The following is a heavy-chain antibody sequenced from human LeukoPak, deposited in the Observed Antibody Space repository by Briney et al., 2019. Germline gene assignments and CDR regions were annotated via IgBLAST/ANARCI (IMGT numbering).Heavy chain of an antibody. J-gene: IGHJ4*02. CDR3: ARHAIGGYSYGYPFDY. CDR2: IYYSGST. V-gene: IGHV4-39*01. D-gene: IGHD5-18*01. CDR1: GGSISSSSYY. Sequence: SETLSLTCTVSGGSISSSSYYWGWIRQPPGKGLEWIGSIYYSGSTYYNPSLKSRVTISVDTSKNQFSLQLSSVTAADTAVYYCARHAIGGYSYGYPFDYWGQGTLVTVSS.